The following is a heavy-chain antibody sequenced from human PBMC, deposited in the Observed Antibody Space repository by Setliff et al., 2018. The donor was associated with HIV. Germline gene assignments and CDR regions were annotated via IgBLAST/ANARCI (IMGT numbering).Heavy chain of an antibody. J-gene: IGHJ4*02. CDR1: GGSISSYY. Sequence: PSETLSLTCTVSGGSISSYYWSWIRQPPGKGLEWIGYIFYSGSTNYNPSLKSRITISLDTSKNHFSLRLTSVTAADTAVYYCARQGRGLIAAVDYWGQGTLVTVSS. D-gene: IGHD6-13*01. CDR2: IFYSGST. CDR3: ARQGRGLIAAVDY. V-gene: IGHV4-59*08.